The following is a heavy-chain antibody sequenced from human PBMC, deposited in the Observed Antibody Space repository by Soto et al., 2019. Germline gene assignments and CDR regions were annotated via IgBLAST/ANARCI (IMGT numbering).Heavy chain of an antibody. V-gene: IGHV4-59*08. D-gene: IGHD3-3*01. J-gene: IGHJ3*02. CDR2: IYYSGST. CDR1: GGSISSYY. Sequence: SETLSLTCTVSGGSISSYYWSWIRQPPGKGLEWIGYIYYSGSTNYNPSLKSRVTISVDTSNNQFSLKLSSVTAADTAVYYCARHDKLYYDFWSGAGHDAFDIWGQGTMVTVSS. CDR3: ARHDKLYYDFWSGAGHDAFDI.